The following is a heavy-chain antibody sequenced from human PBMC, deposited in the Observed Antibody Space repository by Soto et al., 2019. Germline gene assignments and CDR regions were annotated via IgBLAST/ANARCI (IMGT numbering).Heavy chain of an antibody. CDR1: GFTFSSYS. V-gene: IGHV3-21*01. J-gene: IGHJ6*02. CDR3: ARDQVRGYSYGLNYYGMDV. D-gene: IGHD5-18*01. CDR2: ISSSSSYI. Sequence: PGGSLRLSCAASGFTFSSYSMNWVRQAPGKGLEWVSSISSSSSYIYYADSVKGRFTISRDNAKNSLYLQMNSLRAEDTAVYYCARDQVRGYSYGLNYYGMDVWGQGTTVTSP.